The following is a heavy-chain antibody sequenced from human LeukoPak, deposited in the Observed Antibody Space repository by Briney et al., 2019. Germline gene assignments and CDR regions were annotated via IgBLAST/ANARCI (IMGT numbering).Heavy chain of an antibody. CDR1: GGSISSSN. V-gene: IGHV3-21*01. CDR2: ISSSSSYI. D-gene: IGHD1-26*01. Sequence: PSGTLSLTCAVSGGSISSSNWWSWVRQAPGKGLEWVSSISSSSSYIYYADSVKGRFTISRDNAKNSLYLQMNSLRAEDTALYYCVRVGDIFYYFDYWGQGTLVTVSS. J-gene: IGHJ4*02. CDR3: VRVGDIFYYFDY.